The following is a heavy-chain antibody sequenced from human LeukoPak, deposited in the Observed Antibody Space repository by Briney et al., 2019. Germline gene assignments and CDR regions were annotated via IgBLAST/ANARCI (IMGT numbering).Heavy chain of an antibody. CDR3: ARSSAYYDYVWGSYRPRYYFDY. CDR2: IYYSGST. Sequence: KPSESLSLTCTVSGGSISSYYWRWIRQPPGKGLEWLGYIYYSGSTNYNPSLKSRVTISVDTSKNQCSLKLSSVTAADTAVYYCARSSAYYDYVWGSYRPRYYFDYWGQGTLVTVSS. J-gene: IGHJ4*02. V-gene: IGHV4-59*01. D-gene: IGHD3-16*01. CDR1: GGSISSYY.